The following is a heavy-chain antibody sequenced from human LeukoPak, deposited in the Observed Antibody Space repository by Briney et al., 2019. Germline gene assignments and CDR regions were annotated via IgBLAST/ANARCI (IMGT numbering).Heavy chain of an antibody. J-gene: IGHJ4*02. CDR1: GFTFSSYE. Sequence: GGSLRLSCAASGFTFSSYEMNWVRQAPGKGLEWLSYISGSGSTIYYADSVKGRFTIARDNAKNSLYLQMNSLRAEDTAVYYCAKGIGYYYGSGGDYWGQGTLVTVSS. CDR3: AKGIGYYYGSGGDY. V-gene: IGHV3-48*03. D-gene: IGHD3-10*01. CDR2: ISGSGSTI.